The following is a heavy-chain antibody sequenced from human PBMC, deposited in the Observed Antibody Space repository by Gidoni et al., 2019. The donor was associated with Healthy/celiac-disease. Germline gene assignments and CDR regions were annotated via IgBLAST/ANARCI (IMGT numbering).Heavy chain of an antibody. D-gene: IGHD1-26*01. V-gene: IGHV3-15*01. CDR2: IKSKTDGGTT. Sequence: EVQLVESGGGLVKPGGSLELSFAASGFTFGTAWMSWVRQAPGKGLEWVGRIKSKTDGGTTDYAAPVKGRFTISRDDSKNTLYLQMNSLKTEDTAVYYCTTDELVGATLGYFDYWGQGTLVTVSS. CDR3: TTDELVGATLGYFDY. CDR1: GFTFGTAW. J-gene: IGHJ4*02.